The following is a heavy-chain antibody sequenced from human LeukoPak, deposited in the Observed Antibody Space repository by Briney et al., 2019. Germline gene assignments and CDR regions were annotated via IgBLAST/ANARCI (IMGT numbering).Heavy chain of an antibody. D-gene: IGHD2-2*01. CDR1: GFTFSSYG. Sequence: GGSLRLSCAASGFTFSSYGMHWVRQAPGKGLEWVAFIHFDGSTKYSGDSVKGRFTISRDNSKNTLYLQMNSLRPEDTAVYYCAKDQCTWTSCYGYSGYWGQGSLVTVSS. V-gene: IGHV3-30*02. CDR3: AKDQCTWTSCYGYSGY. J-gene: IGHJ4*02. CDR2: IHFDGSTK.